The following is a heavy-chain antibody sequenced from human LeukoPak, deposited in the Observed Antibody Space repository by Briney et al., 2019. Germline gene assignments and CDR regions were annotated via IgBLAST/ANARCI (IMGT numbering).Heavy chain of an antibody. Sequence: GGSLRLSCAASGFTFSSYWMSWVRQAPGKGLEWVANIKQDGSEKYYVDSVKGRFTISRDNAKNSLYLQMNSLRAEDTAVYYCARDAITVFGVAGLWGQGTLVTVSS. CDR1: GFTFSSYW. J-gene: IGHJ4*02. CDR3: ARDAITVFGVAGL. V-gene: IGHV3-7*01. D-gene: IGHD3-3*01. CDR2: IKQDGSEK.